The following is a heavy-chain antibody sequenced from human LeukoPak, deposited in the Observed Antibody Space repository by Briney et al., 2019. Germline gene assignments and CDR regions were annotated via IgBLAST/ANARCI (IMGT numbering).Heavy chain of an antibody. D-gene: IGHD6-13*01. V-gene: IGHV5-51*01. CDR2: IYPGDSDT. J-gene: IGHJ3*02. CDR1: GYSFTSYW. Sequence: GESLKISCKGSGYSFTSYWIGWVRQMPGKGLEWMGIIYPGDSDTRYSPSLQGQVTISADKSISTAYLQWSSLKASDTAMYYCARQMIAAAGLDAFDIWGQGTMVTVSS. CDR3: ARQMIAAAGLDAFDI.